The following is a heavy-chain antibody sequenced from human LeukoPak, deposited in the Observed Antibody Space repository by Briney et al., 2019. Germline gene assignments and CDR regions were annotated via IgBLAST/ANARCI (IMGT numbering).Heavy chain of an antibody. Sequence: SVKVSCKASGGTFNTHAMSWVRQAPGQGLEWVGGIIPLFKKPTYAQKFQGRVTITADESTSIAYMELSSLRSEDTAVYYCARDIVVVPAARPYYYYMDVWGKGTTVTVSS. V-gene: IGHV1-69*01. CDR2: IIPLFKKP. J-gene: IGHJ6*03. D-gene: IGHD2-2*01. CDR3: ARDIVVVPAARPYYYYMDV. CDR1: GGTFNTHA.